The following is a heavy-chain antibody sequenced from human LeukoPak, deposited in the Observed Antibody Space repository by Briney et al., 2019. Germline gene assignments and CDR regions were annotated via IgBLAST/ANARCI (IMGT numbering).Heavy chain of an antibody. CDR2: IYTSGST. CDR1: GGSISSYY. V-gene: IGHV4-4*07. D-gene: IGHD6-6*01. CDR3: ARGTRSSSVYYYMDV. Sequence: SETLSLTCTVSGGSISSYYWSWIRQPAGKGLEWIGRIYTSGSTNYNPSLKSRVTISLDTSKNQFSLRLTSVTASDTAVYYCARGTRSSSVYYYMDVWGKGTTVTVSS. J-gene: IGHJ6*03.